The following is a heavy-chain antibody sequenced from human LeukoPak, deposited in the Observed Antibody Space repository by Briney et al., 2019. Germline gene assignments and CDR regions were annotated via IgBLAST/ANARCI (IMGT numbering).Heavy chain of an antibody. Sequence: GASVKVSCKVFGDTLTELSIHWVRQAPGKGLEWMGRFDPDDGKRIYAQKFQGRVTMTEDTTTDTAYMKLSSLRSEDTAVYYCAAAPFSYYFDPWGQGTLVTVSS. CDR2: FDPDDGKR. D-gene: IGHD3-10*01. J-gene: IGHJ5*02. V-gene: IGHV1-24*01. CDR1: GDTLTELS. CDR3: AAAPFSYYFDP.